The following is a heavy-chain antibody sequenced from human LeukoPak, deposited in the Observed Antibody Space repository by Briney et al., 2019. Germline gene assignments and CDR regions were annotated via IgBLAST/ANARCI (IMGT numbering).Heavy chain of an antibody. Sequence: GASVKVSCKASGYTFTSYDINWVRQATGQGLEWMGWMNPNSGNTGYAQKFQGRVTMTRNTSISTAYMELSSLRSEDTAVYYCARQRSGSGSPGPDLDYWGQGTLVTVSS. D-gene: IGHD3-10*01. CDR3: ARQRSGSGSPGPDLDY. CDR1: GYTFTSYD. CDR2: MNPNSGNT. J-gene: IGHJ4*02. V-gene: IGHV1-8*01.